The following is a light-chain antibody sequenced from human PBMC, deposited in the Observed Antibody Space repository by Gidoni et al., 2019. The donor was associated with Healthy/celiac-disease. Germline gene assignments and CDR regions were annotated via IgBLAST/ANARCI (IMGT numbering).Light chain of an antibody. CDR3: QSADSSGTYVV. CDR1: ALPKQY. CDR2: KDS. V-gene: IGLV3-25*03. Sequence: SYELTQTPSVSVSPGQTARITCSGDALPKQYAYWYQQKPGQAPVLVIYKDSERPSGIPVRFSGSSSGTTVTLTISGVQAEDEADYYCQSADSSGTYVVFGGGTKLTVL. J-gene: IGLJ2*01.